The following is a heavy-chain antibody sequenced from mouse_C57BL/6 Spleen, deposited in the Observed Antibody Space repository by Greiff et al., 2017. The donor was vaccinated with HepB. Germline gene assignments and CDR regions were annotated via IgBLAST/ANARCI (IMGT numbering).Heavy chain of an antibody. J-gene: IGHJ1*03. CDR3: ARDEGITTVTRYWDFDV. V-gene: IGHV3-6*01. Sequence: EVHLVESGPGLVKPSQSLSLTCSVTGYSITSGYYWNWIRQFPGNKLEWMGYISYDGSNNYNPSLKNRISITRDTSKNQFFLKLNSVTTEDTATYYCARDEGITTVTRYWDFDVWGTGTTVTVSS. D-gene: IGHD1-1*01. CDR1: GYSITSGYY. CDR2: ISYDGSN.